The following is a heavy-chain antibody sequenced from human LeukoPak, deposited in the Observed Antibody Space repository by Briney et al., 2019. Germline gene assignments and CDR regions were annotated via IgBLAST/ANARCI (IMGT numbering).Heavy chain of an antibody. V-gene: IGHV4-34*01. CDR1: GGSFSGYY. D-gene: IGHD3-16*01. CDR2: INHSGST. CDR3: ARRRGSYYFDY. Sequence: SETLSLTCAVYGGSFSGYYWSWIRQPPGKGLEWIGEINHSGSTNYNPSLKSRVTISVDTSKNQFSLKLSSVTAADTAVYYCARRRGSYYFDYWGQGTLVTASS. J-gene: IGHJ4*02.